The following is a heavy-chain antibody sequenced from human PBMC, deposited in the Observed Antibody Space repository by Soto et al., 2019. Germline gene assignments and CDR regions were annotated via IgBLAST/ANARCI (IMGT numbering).Heavy chain of an antibody. CDR1: GYTFTNYY. V-gene: IGHV1-46*03. J-gene: IGHJ4*02. CDR2: INPNGGST. CDR3: VRDGDLTVEATAHGGLAY. D-gene: IGHD1-26*01. Sequence: ASVKVSCKASGYTFTNYYIHWVRQAPGQGLESMGIINPNGGSTAYAQSFQGRVTLTRDTSTTTVYMELTSLRSDDTAVYYCVRDGDLTVEATAHGGLAYWGQGTMVTVSS.